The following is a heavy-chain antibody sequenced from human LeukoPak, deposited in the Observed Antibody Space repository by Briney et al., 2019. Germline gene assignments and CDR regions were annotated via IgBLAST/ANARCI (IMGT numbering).Heavy chain of an antibody. J-gene: IGHJ6*02. CDR3: ARGRVVWYYYYGMDV. V-gene: IGHV1-3*01. Sequence: GASVKVSCKASGYTFTSYAMHWVRQAPGQRLEWMGWINAGNGNTRYSQKFQGRVTITRDTSASTAYMELSSLRSEDTAVYYCARGRVVWYYYYGMDVWGQGTTVTVSS. CDR1: GYTFTSYA. D-gene: IGHD2-15*01. CDR2: INAGNGNT.